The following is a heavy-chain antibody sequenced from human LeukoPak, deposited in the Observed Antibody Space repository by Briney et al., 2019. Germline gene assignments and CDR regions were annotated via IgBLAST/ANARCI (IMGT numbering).Heavy chain of an antibody. Sequence: PSETLSLTCTVSGGSISSSSFYWDWIRQPPGEGLEWIGYIYHSGSTNHNPSLKSRVTISVDTSKNQFSLKLTSVTAADTAVYYCARLPYCTSATCLWYFDLWGRGTLVTVSS. J-gene: IGHJ2*01. V-gene: IGHV4-61*05. CDR2: IYHSGST. CDR3: ARLPYCTSATCLWYFDL. CDR1: GGSISSSSFY. D-gene: IGHD2/OR15-2a*01.